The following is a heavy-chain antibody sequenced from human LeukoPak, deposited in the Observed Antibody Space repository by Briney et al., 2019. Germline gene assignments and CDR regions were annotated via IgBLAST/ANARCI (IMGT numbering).Heavy chain of an antibody. Sequence: GGSLRLSCAASGFTFSSYSMNWVRQAPGKGLEWVSYISSSSSTIYYADSVKGRFTISRDNAKNSLYLQMNSLRDEDTAVYYCARDYSSGYYAWGYAFDIWGQGTMVTVSS. CDR3: ARDYSSGYYAWGYAFDI. CDR1: GFTFSSYS. V-gene: IGHV3-48*02. CDR2: ISSSSSTI. D-gene: IGHD3-22*01. J-gene: IGHJ3*02.